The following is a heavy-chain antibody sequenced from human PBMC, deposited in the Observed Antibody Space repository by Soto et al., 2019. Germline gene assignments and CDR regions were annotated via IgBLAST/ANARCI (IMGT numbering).Heavy chain of an antibody. D-gene: IGHD6-6*01. V-gene: IGHV3-73*01. CDR1: VLSCSGAA. Sequence: LSXASSVLSCSGAAMHFVRHALGKGLEWVGHIRSKANSYATAYAASVKGSFTISRDDSKNTAYLQMNSLKTEDTAVDYCTRPLGYSSSSWTAWGHGAVVTVSS. J-gene: IGHJ1*01. CDR2: IRSKANSYAT. CDR3: TRPLGYSSSSWTA.